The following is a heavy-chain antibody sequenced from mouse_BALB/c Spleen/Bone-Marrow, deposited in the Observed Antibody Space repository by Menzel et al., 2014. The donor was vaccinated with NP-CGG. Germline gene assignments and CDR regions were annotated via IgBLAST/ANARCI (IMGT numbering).Heavy chain of an antibody. CDR1: GFSFXNYG. CDR2: ISGDGRYT. V-gene: IGHV5-9-2*01. Sequence: EVMLVESGGGLVKSGGSLKLSCAASGFSFXNYGMSWVRQTPEKRLEWVATISGDGRYTFYSDSVKGRFTISRDNAKNNLYLQLSSLRSEDTALYYCARHAYYDQTEVSFVYWGQGTLVTVSA. J-gene: IGHJ3*01. D-gene: IGHD2-4*01. CDR3: ARHAYYDQTEVSFVY.